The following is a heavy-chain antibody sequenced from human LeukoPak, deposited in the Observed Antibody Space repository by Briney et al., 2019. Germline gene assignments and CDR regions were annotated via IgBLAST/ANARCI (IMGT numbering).Heavy chain of an antibody. CDR3: ARDTYNWMFHF. CDR2: IKPNSGGT. Sequence: ASLKVSFKASGYIFTDYYIHWLRQAPGQSPEWMGWIKPNSGGTNSAQRFQGRVTMTRDTSISTAYMELSRLRSDDTAVYYDARDTYNWMFHFWGQGTLVNVSS. V-gene: IGHV1-2*02. J-gene: IGHJ4*01. CDR1: GYIFTDYY. D-gene: IGHD1-20*01.